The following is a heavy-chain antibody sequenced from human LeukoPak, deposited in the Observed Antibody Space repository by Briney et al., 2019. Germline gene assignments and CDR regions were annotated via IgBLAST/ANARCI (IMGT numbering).Heavy chain of an antibody. CDR1: GFTFSTYG. D-gene: IGHD7-27*01. CDR3: ARDSITGDNSLDF. CDR2: IVGDGSKA. J-gene: IGHJ4*02. V-gene: IGHV3-33*05. Sequence: PGGSLRLSCAASGFTFSTYGMQWVRRAPGKGLEWVAVIVGDGSKAHCADSVRGRFTVSRDNSKNTLYLQMNSLRAEDTAVYYCARDSITGDNSLDFWGRGTLVTVSS.